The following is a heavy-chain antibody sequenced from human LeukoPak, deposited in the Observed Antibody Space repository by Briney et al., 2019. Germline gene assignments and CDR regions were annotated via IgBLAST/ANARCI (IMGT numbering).Heavy chain of an antibody. CDR3: AKGGHVMLLTATHEVGVVAEYFQH. CDR2: ISYDGGNK. Sequence: TGGSLRLSCAAFGFSFSSYGMHWVRQAPGKGLEWVALISYDGGNKYYADSVKGRFTISRDNSKNTLYLQMNSLRAEDTAVYYRAKGGHVMLLTATHEVGVVAEYFQHWGQGTLVTVSS. V-gene: IGHV3-30*18. CDR1: GFSFSSYG. J-gene: IGHJ1*01. D-gene: IGHD2-15*01.